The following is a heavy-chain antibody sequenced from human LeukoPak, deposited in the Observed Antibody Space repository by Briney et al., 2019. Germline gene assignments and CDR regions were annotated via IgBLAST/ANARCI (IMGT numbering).Heavy chain of an antibody. V-gene: IGHV4-59*01. CDR1: GGSISSYY. J-gene: IGHJ3*02. CDR2: IYYSGST. Sequence: SETLSLTCTVSGGSISSYYWSWVRQAPGKGLEWVGYIYYSGSTNYNPSLKSRVTISVDTSKNQFSLKLSSVTAAGTAMYYCAREKVDAFDIWGQGTMVTVSS. CDR3: AREKVDAFDI.